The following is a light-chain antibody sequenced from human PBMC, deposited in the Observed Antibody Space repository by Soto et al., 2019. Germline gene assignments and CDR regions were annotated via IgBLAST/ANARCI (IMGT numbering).Light chain of an antibody. V-gene: IGKV1-39*01. CDR3: QQSYSPPRT. CDR2: AAS. J-gene: IGKJ2*01. CDR1: QSVRTH. Sequence: DIQMTQSPSSLSASIGDRVTITCRASQSVRTHLNWSHQKPGKAPELLIYAASSLQAGFPSRYSGSGSGTGFTPTIISLNPEDFGDYDCQQSYSPPRTFGQGTHLEIK.